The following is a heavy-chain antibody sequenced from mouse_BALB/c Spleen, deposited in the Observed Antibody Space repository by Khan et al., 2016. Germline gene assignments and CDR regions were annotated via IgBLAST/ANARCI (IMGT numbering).Heavy chain of an antibody. CDR2: IHPGGGGS. CDR3: AKGLRRGYYFDS. J-gene: IGHJ2*01. Sequence: QVQLKQSGAELVRPGASVKLSCKALGYTFTDYEIHWVKQTPVHGLEWIGAIHPGGGGSAYNQKFKVRATLTADKSSSTAYMELSSLTSEDSAVYYCAKGLRRGYYFDSWGQGTTLTVSS. D-gene: IGHD2-4*01. V-gene: IGHV1-15*01. CDR1: GYTFTDYE.